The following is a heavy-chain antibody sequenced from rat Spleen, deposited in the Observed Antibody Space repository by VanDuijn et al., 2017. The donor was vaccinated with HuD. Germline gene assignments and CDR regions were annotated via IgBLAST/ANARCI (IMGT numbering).Heavy chain of an antibody. CDR2: ISYDGGSP. D-gene: IGHD5-1*01. J-gene: IGHJ2*01. CDR1: GFTFSDYY. Sequence: EVQLVESGGGLVQPGRSLKLSCAASGFTFSDYYMAWVRQAPTKGLEWVASISYDGGSPYFRDSVKGRFTISRDNAKSSLYLQMDSLRYEDTATYYCARHDNWVYWGQGVMVTVSS. V-gene: IGHV5-20*01. CDR3: ARHDNWVY.